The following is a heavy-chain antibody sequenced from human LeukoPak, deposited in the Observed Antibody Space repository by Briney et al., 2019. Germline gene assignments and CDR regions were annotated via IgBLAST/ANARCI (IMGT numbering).Heavy chain of an antibody. CDR1: GGSISSYY. Sequence: PSETLSLTCTVSGGSISSYYWSWIRQPPGKGLEWIGYIYYSGSTNYNPSLKSRVTISVDTSKSQFSLKLSSVTAADTAVYYCARASSGYDTFDIWGQGTMVTVSS. J-gene: IGHJ3*02. CDR2: IYYSGST. CDR3: ARASSGYDTFDI. V-gene: IGHV4-59*01. D-gene: IGHD5-12*01.